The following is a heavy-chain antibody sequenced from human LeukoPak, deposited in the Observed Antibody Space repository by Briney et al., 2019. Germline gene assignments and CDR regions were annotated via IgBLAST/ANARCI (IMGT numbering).Heavy chain of an antibody. CDR3: ARRHPDSSGWNIDAFDI. J-gene: IGHJ3*02. CDR1: GGSISGYS. CDR2: ISYSGST. Sequence: SETLSLTCTVSGGSISGYSWSWIRQPPGKGLEWIGFISYSGSTSYNPSLKSRVTISVDTSKNQFSLKLTSVTAADTAVYFCARRHPDSSGWNIDAFDIWGQGTMVTVSS. V-gene: IGHV4-59*08. D-gene: IGHD6-19*01.